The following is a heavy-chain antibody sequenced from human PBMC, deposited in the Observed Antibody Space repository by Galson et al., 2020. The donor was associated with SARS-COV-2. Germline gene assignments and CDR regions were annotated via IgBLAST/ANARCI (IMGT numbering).Heavy chain of an antibody. CDR2: ISGSGGST. Sequence: GESLKISCAASGFTFSSYAMSWVRQAPGKGLEWVSAISGSGGSTYYADSVKGRFTISRDNSKNTLYLQMNSLRAEDTAVYYCANLIVVLYTTPRDAFDIWGQGTMVTVSS. V-gene: IGHV3-23*01. CDR1: GFTFSSYA. D-gene: IGHD3-22*01. J-gene: IGHJ3*02. CDR3: ANLIVVLYTTPRDAFDI.